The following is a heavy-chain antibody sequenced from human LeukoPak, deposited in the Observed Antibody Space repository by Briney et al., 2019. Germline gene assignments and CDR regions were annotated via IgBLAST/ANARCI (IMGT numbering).Heavy chain of an antibody. CDR1: GGPFSGYY. Sequence: SETLSLTCAVYGGPFSGYYWSWIRQPPGKGLEWIGEINHSGSTNYNPSLKSRVTISVDTSKNQFSLKLSSVTAADTAVYYCARGVSDCSSTSCYAATRNWFDPWGQGTLVTVSS. V-gene: IGHV4-34*01. D-gene: IGHD2-2*01. CDR3: ARGVSDCSSTSCYAATRNWFDP. CDR2: INHSGST. J-gene: IGHJ5*02.